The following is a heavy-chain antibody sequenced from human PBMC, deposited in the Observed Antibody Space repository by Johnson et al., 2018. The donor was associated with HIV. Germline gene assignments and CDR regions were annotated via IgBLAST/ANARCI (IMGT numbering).Heavy chain of an antibody. Sequence: VQLVESGGGVVQPGGSLRLSCAASGFTFSNYDMHWVRQAPGKGLEWVSLISWDGGNTYYADAVKGRFIISRDNNKNSLYLQMNSLRAEDTALYYCAKDFPKWEDGDAFDIWGQGTMVTVSS. CDR2: ISWDGGNT. D-gene: IGHD1-26*01. V-gene: IGHV3-43D*03. CDR3: AKDFPKWEDGDAFDI. CDR1: GFTFSNYD. J-gene: IGHJ3*02.